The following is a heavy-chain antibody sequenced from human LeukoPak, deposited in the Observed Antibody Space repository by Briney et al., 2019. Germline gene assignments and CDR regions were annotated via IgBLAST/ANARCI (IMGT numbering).Heavy chain of an antibody. Sequence: SETLPLTCAVYGGSFSGYYWSWIRQPPGKGLEWIGEINHSGSTNYNPSLKSRVTISVDTSKNQFSLKLSSVTAADPAVYYCARVPSFQSYSSYLGYYYYYYMDVWGKGTTVTISS. CDR3: ARVPSFQSYSSYLGYYYYYYMDV. D-gene: IGHD6-6*01. V-gene: IGHV4-34*01. CDR2: INHSGST. CDR1: GGSFSGYY. J-gene: IGHJ6*03.